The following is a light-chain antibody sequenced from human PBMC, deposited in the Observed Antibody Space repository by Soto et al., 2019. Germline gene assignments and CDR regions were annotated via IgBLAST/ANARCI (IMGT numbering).Light chain of an antibody. Sequence: VQVTQSPSSVSASVGDRVTITCRASQDIAAYLAWYQHKPGRAPELLIHAASSLQSGVPSRFSGSGSGTDFTLTINSLQPEDFATYYCQQAYSFPITFAQGTLLE. CDR1: QDIAAY. CDR3: QQAYSFPIT. CDR2: AAS. V-gene: IGKV1D-12*01. J-gene: IGKJ5*01.